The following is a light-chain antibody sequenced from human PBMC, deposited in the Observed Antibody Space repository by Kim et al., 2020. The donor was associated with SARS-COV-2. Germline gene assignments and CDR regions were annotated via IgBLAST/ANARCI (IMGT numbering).Light chain of an antibody. J-gene: IGLJ3*02. CDR1: SSDVGGYNF. CDR2: SVT. Sequence: GQSLTISCTGNSSDVGGYNFVSWYQQHPGKAPKLMIYSVTKRPSGVSNRFSGSKSGNTASLTISGLQAEDEADYYCTSYTSTITWVFGGGTQLTVL. V-gene: IGLV2-14*04. CDR3: TSYTSTITWV.